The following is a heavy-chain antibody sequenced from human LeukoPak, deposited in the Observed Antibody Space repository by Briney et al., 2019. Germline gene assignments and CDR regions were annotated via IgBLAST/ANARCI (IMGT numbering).Heavy chain of an antibody. V-gene: IGHV4-34*01. D-gene: IGHD2-15*01. CDR3: ARRPYCSGGSCYPYYYYGMDV. Sequence: SETLSLTCAVYGGSFSGYYWSWIRQPPGKGLEWIGEINHSGSTNYNPSLKSRVTISVDTSKNQFSLKLSSVTAADTAVYYCARRPYCSGGSCYPYYYYGMDVWGQGTTVTVSS. J-gene: IGHJ6*02. CDR2: INHSGST. CDR1: GGSFSGYY.